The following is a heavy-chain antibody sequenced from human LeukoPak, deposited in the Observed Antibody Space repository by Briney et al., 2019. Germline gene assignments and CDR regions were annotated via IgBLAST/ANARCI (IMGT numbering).Heavy chain of an antibody. CDR2: INQDGSIQ. V-gene: IGHV3-7*01. Sequence: GGSLRLXCAASGFPFSDYWMDWVRRAPGKGMEWVANINQDGSIQYYADSVRGRFIISRNNAKNSLYLQMYSLRAEDTAIYFCSRSLDYLGQGALVTVSS. CDR1: GFPFSDYW. J-gene: IGHJ4*02. CDR3: SRSLDY.